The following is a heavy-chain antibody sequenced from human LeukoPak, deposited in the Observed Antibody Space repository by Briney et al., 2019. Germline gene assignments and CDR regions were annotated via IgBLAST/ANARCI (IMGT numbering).Heavy chain of an antibody. CDR1: GCSISSGGYS. CDR2: IYHSGST. D-gene: IGHD4-17*01. J-gene: IGHJ4*02. V-gene: IGHV4-30-2*01. Sequence: SETLSLTCAVSGCSISSGGYSWSWLRQPPGKGLEWIGYIYHSGSTYYNPSLKSRVTISVDRSKTQFSLKLSSVTAADTAVYYCARVAVGRYGDYVFDYWGQGTLVTVSS. CDR3: ARVAVGRYGDYVFDY.